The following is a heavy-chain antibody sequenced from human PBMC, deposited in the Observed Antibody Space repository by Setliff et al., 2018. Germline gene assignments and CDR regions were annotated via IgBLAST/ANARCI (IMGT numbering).Heavy chain of an antibody. D-gene: IGHD2-21*02. CDR3: ARNWATAQHYYYGMDV. J-gene: IGHJ6*02. CDR1: RFTFSNYG. CDR2: IWNDGSTK. V-gene: IGHV3-33*01. Sequence: SCVASRFTFSNYGMHWVRQAPGKGLEWVALIWNDGSTKFYGDSVKGRFTISRDNSKNTLYLQMDTLRAEDTAVYYCARNWATAQHYYYGMDVWGQGTTVTVSS.